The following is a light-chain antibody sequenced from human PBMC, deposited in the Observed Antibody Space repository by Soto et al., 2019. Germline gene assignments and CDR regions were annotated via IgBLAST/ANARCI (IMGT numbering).Light chain of an antibody. Sequence: QLVLTQSPSASASLGASVRLTCTLSSGHSTYTIAWHQQQPDKGPRYLMKLNSDGSHSRGDGIPARFSGSSSGAERYLTISSLQSEDEADYYCQTWGTGIRVFGGGTKLTVL. CDR3: QTWGTGIRV. CDR1: SGHSTYT. CDR2: LNSDGSH. V-gene: IGLV4-69*01. J-gene: IGLJ3*02.